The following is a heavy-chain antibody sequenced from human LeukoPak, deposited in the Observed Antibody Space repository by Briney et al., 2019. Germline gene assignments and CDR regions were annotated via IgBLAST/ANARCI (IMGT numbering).Heavy chain of an antibody. CDR3: ARHLKRVSGTATGTCDH. V-gene: IGHV4-39*01. CDR2: INYSGST. D-gene: IGHD6-13*01. CDR1: GGSISSSTYY. Sequence: SETLSLTCTVSGGSISSSTYYWGWIRQPPGKGLEWIGGINYSGSTYYNPSLKSRVTIAVDTSKNQFSLKLTSVIATDTAVYYCARHLKRVSGTATGTCDHWGQGTLVTVSS. J-gene: IGHJ4*02.